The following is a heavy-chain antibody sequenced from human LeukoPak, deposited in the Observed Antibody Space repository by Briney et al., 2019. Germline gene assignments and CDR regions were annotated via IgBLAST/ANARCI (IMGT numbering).Heavy chain of an antibody. CDR2: MNPNSGNT. CDR1: GYTFTSYD. D-gene: IGHD1-7*01. CDR3: AREFGAITGTTNYYYYYYMDV. J-gene: IGHJ6*03. Sequence: ASVKVSCKASGYTFTSYDINWVRQATGRGLEWMGWMNPNSGNTGYAQKFQGRVTMTRNTSISTAYMELSSLRSEDTAVYYCAREFGAITGTTNYYYYYYMDVWGKGATVTVSS. V-gene: IGHV1-8*01.